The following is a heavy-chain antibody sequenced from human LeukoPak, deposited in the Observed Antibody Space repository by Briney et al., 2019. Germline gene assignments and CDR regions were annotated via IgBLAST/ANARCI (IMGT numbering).Heavy chain of an antibody. J-gene: IGHJ4*02. CDR2: ITLDGSDS. D-gene: IGHD1-1*01. V-gene: IGHV3-7*04. CDR1: GFPFVLYW. CDR3: TTENWYVFEN. Sequence: GGSRDLSCAAPGFPFVLYWMAWVPQAPGKGLEWVATITLDGSDSYYVDSVKGRFTVSRDNAKNSLYLQMNSLRVEDTAVFYCTTENWYVFENWGQGSLVTVSS.